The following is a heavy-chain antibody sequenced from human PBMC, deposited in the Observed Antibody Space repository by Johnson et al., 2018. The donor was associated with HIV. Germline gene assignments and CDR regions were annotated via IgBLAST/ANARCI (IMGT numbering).Heavy chain of an antibody. V-gene: IGHV3-15*01. J-gene: IGHJ3*02. CDR3: INPDTAMATGAFDI. CDR1: GFTFSNAW. CDR2: IKSKTDGGTT. Sequence: VQLVESGGGLVKPGGSLRLSCAASGFTFSNAWMNWVRQAPGKGLEWVGRIKSKTDGGTTAYAAPVKGRFTISRDDSKNTLYLQMNSLKTEDTAVYYCINPDTAMATGAFDIWGQGTMVTVSS. D-gene: IGHD5-18*01.